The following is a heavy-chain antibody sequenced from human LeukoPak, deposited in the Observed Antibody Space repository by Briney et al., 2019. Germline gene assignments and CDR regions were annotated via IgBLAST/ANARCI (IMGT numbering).Heavy chain of an antibody. CDR2: IIPIFGTA. Sequence: SVKVSCKASGGTFSSYAISWVRQAPGQGLEWMGGIIPIFGTANYAQKFQGRVTITTDESTSTAYMELSSLRSEDTAVYYCASTASCYMDVWGKGTTVTVSS. CDR1: GGTFSSYA. D-gene: IGHD4-17*01. CDR3: ASTASCYMDV. V-gene: IGHV1-69*05. J-gene: IGHJ6*03.